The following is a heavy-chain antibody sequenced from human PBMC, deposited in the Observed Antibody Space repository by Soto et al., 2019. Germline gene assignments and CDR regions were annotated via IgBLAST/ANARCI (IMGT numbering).Heavy chain of an antibody. J-gene: IGHJ6*01. CDR2: ISISSSYI. CDR3: ARDFRAWSIAAHGNYCYGMEV. D-gene: IGHD6-6*01. CDR1: VFNFSNYS. Sequence: GGSLRFSCVESVFNFSNYSVALVRQAPGKGLECVSSISISSSYIYYADSVKGRFTISRDNAKNSLYLQMNSLRAEDTAVYYCARDFRAWSIAAHGNYCYGMEVWGQGTTVTFSS. V-gene: IGHV3-21*01.